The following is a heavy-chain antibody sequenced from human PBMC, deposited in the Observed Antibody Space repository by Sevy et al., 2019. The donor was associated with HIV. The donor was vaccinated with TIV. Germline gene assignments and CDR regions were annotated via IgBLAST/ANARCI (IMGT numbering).Heavy chain of an antibody. CDR2: VSGNSGAI. V-gene: IGHV3-48*01. D-gene: IGHD3-16*02. CDR1: GFTFSSYS. Sequence: GGSLRLSCAASGFTFSSYSMNWVRQAPEKGLEWISFVSGNSGAINYADSVKGRFTISRDNAKNSLYLQMNSLRVDDTVFYYCAGDIGGGYTPLDYWGQGTLVTISS. J-gene: IGHJ4*02. CDR3: AGDIGGGYTPLDY.